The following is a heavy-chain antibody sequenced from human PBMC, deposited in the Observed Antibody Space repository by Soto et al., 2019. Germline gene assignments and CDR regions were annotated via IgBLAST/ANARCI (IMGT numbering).Heavy chain of an antibody. CDR1: GFTFSGSA. V-gene: IGHV3-73*01. D-gene: IGHD6-6*01. CDR3: TRPSHIAARPDYYYYYGMDV. Sequence: VGSLRLSCAASGFTFSGSAMHWVSQASGKGLEWVGRIRSKANSYATAYAASVKGRFTISRDDSKNTAYLQMNSLKTEDTAVYYCTRPSHIAARPDYYYYYGMDVWGQGTTVTVSS. CDR2: IRSKANSYAT. J-gene: IGHJ6*02.